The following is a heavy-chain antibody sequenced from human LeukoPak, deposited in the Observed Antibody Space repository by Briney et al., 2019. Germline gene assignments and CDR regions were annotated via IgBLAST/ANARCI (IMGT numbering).Heavy chain of an antibody. CDR3: AREKLVSGSYYGPGWFDP. J-gene: IGHJ5*02. V-gene: IGHV1-2*02. D-gene: IGHD1-26*01. CDR2: INPNSGGT. CDR1: GYTFTGYY. Sequence: ASVKVSCKASGYTFTGYYMHWVRQAPGQGLEWMGWINPNSGGTNYAQKFQGRVTMTRDTSISTAYMELSRLRSDDTAVYYCAREKLVSGSYYGPGWFDPWGQGTLVTVLS.